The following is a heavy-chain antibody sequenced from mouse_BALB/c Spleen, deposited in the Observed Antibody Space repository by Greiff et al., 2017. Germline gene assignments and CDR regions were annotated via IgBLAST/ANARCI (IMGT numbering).Heavy chain of an antibody. CDR3: ARGGGYDSYFDY. V-gene: IGHV1-7*01. CDR1: GYTFTSYW. CDR2: INPSTGYT. D-gene: IGHD2-14*01. Sequence: QVHVKQSGAELAKPGASVKMSCKASGYTFTSYWMHWVKQRPGQGLEWIGYINPSTGYTEYNQKFKDKATLTADKSSSTAYMQLSSLTSEDSAVYYCARGGGYDSYFDYWGQGTTLTVSS. J-gene: IGHJ2*01.